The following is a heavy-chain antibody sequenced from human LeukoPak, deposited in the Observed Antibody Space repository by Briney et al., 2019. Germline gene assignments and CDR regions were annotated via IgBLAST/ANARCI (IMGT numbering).Heavy chain of an antibody. J-gene: IGHJ6*03. Sequence: GGSLRLSCGASGLTFSNYGMNWVRQAPGKGLEWVSAISGSGGSTYYADSVKGRFTISRDNSKNTLYLQMNSLRAEDTAVYYCAKATPSGPYYMDVWGKGTTVTISS. V-gene: IGHV3-23*01. CDR2: ISGSGGST. CDR1: GLTFSNYG. CDR3: AKATPSGPYYMDV. D-gene: IGHD3-10*01.